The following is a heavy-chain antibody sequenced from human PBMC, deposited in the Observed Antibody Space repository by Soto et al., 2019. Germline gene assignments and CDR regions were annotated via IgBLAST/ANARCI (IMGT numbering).Heavy chain of an antibody. CDR2: ISYDGSNK. CDR1: GFTFSSYS. CDR3: ARDLGAVADY. J-gene: IGHJ4*02. Sequence: PGGSLRLSCAASGFTFSSYSMHWVRQAPGKGLEWVAVISYDGSNKYYADSVKGRFTISRDNSKNTLYLQMNSLRAEDTAIYYCARDLGAVADYWGQGTLVTVSS. V-gene: IGHV3-30*14. D-gene: IGHD6-19*01.